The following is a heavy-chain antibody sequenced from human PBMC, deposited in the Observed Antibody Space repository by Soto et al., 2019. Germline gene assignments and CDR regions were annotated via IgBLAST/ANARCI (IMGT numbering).Heavy chain of an antibody. Sequence: PGGSLRLSCEASGFHFKKFAMGWVRQSPGEGLEWVSGISCCGGSTSYADSVKGRFTLARDDSKNTLSLHLNSLRFEDTARYFCAKADGDHWRIAHMDTWGQR. CDR2: ISCCGGST. D-gene: IGHD6-13*01. CDR1: GFHFKKFA. CDR3: AKADGDHWRIAHMDT. V-gene: IGHV3-23*01. J-gene: IGHJ5*01.